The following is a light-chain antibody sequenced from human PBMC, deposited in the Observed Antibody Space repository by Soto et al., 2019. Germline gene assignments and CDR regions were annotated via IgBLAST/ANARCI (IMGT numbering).Light chain of an antibody. CDR1: QGIRND. V-gene: IGKV1-6*01. CDR3: LQDYNYPYT. Sequence: AIQMTQSPSSLSASVGDRVTITCRASQGIRNDLGWYQQKPGKAPKFLIYGASSLQSGVPSRFSGSGSGTDFTLTISSRQPEDFATYYCLQDYNYPYTVGQGTKLEIK. CDR2: GAS. J-gene: IGKJ2*01.